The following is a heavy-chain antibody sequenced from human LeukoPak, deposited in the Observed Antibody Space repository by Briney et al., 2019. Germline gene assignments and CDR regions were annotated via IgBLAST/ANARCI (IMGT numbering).Heavy chain of an antibody. J-gene: IGHJ4*02. D-gene: IGHD3-10*01. CDR3: ARALLLRAHFDY. CDR1: GFTVSSNY. V-gene: IGHV3-66*02. Sequence: GGSLRLSCAASGFTVSSNYMSWVRQAPGEGLEWVSVIYSGGSTYYADSVKGRFTISRDNSKNTLYLQMNSLRAEDTAVYYCARALLLRAHFDYWGQGTLVTVSS. CDR2: IYSGGST.